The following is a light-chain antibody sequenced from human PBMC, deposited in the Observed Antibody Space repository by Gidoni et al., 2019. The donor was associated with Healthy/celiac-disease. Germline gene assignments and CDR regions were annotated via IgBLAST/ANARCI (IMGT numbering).Light chain of an antibody. J-gene: IGKJ1*01. CDR1: QSVIYSSSNKNN. Sequence: DIVMTQSPDSLAVSLGERATINCKSSQSVIYSSSNKNNLAWYQQKPGQPPKLLIYWASTRETGIPDRFSGSGSGTDFTLTISSLQAEDVAVYYCQQYYSSPWTFGQGTKVEIK. V-gene: IGKV4-1*01. CDR3: QQYYSSPWT. CDR2: WAS.